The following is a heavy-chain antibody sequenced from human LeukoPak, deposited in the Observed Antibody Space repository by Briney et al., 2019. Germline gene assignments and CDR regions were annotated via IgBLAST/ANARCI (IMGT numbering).Heavy chain of an antibody. CDR1: GGSMSSYY. V-gene: IGHV4-59*01. J-gene: IGHJ5*02. CDR2: IYYSGTT. D-gene: IGHD1-26*01. CDR3: ARDVGPGLFDP. Sequence: SETLSLTCTVSGGSMSSYYRSWIRQPPGKGLEWIGYIYYSGTTNYNPSLKSRVTMSVDTSKNQLSLRLSSVTAADTAVYYCARDVGPGLFDPWGQGTLVTVSS.